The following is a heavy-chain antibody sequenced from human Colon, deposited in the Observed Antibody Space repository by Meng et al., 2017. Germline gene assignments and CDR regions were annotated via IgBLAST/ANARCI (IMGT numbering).Heavy chain of an antibody. Sequence: QLQLHESGRGLVKPSETLSLTCTVAGGSICSSMYYWGWIRQFPRKGLEWIGSIYYSGSTFYNPSLKSRVTVSIDTSRNQFSLKLNSVTAADTAVYYCVRDHTYDRKIYWGQGSLVTVSS. D-gene: IGHD2-8*01. CDR3: VRDHTYDRKIY. J-gene: IGHJ4*02. V-gene: IGHV4-39*07. CDR2: IYYSGST. CDR1: GGSICSSMYY.